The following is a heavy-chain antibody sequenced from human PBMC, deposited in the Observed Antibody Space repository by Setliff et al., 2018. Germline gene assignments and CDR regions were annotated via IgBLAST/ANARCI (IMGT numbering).Heavy chain of an antibody. V-gene: IGHV4-39*07. CDR1: GGSISGSHYS. J-gene: IGHJ4*02. Sequence: SETLSLTCSVSGGSISGSHYSWVWMRQPPGKGLEWIGSIYYTGSTYYNPSLKSRVTMSVDTSKRQFSLKLGSATAADTAVYYCARDMGQPYYFESWGLGTLVTVSS. D-gene: IGHD1-1*01. CDR2: IYYTGST. CDR3: ARDMGQPYYFES.